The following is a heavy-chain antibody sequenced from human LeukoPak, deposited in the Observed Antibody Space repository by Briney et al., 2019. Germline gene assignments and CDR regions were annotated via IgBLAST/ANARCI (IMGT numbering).Heavy chain of an antibody. CDR2: INPSGGST. V-gene: IGHV1-46*01. D-gene: IGHD1-1*01. J-gene: IGHJ4*02. CDR3: ARDFLNEVQLEPGGYFDY. CDR1: GYTFTSYY. Sequence: GSVKVSCKASGYTFTSYYMHWVRQAPGQGLEWMGIINPSGGSTSYAQKFQGRVTMTRDTSISTAYMELSRLRFDDTAVYYCARDFLNEVQLEPGGYFDYWGQGTLVTVSS.